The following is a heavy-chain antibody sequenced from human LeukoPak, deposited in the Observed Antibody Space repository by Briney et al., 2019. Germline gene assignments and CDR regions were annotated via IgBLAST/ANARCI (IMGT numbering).Heavy chain of an antibody. Sequence: PGGSLRLSCAASGFTFSSYEMNWVRQAPGKGLEWVSYISSSGSTIYYADSVKGRFTISRDNAKNSLYLQMNSLRAEDTAVYYCARADSFFGETYWGQGTLVTVSS. J-gene: IGHJ4*02. V-gene: IGHV3-48*03. CDR2: ISSSGSTI. D-gene: IGHD3-10*01. CDR1: GFTFSSYE. CDR3: ARADSFFGETY.